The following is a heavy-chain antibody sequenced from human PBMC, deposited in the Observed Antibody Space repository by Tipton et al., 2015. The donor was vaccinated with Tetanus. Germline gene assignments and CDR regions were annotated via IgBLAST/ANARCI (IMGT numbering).Heavy chain of an antibody. CDR2: IYSSGST. CDR1: GGSISSGGYY. J-gene: IGHJ4*02. CDR3: AGDQARGARGWNYFDF. D-gene: IGHD1-26*01. V-gene: IGHV4-31*03. Sequence: TLSLTCTVSGGSISSGGYYWSWIRQRPGKGLEWIGDIYSSGSTYTDPSLKGRVTISVDTSENQFFLMLNSVTAADPAVYYCAGDQARGARGWNYFDFWGLGTLVTVSS.